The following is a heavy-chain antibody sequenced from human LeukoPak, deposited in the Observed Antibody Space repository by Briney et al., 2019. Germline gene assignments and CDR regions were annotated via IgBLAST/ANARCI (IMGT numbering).Heavy chain of an antibody. V-gene: IGHV3-21*01. D-gene: IGHD6-6*01. CDR1: GFTFISYS. CDR2: ISTSSSYI. Sequence: NTGGSLRLSCAASGFTFISYSMNWVRQAPGKGLEWVSSISTSSSYIYYADSVKGRFTISRDNSKNTLYLQMNSLRAEDTAVYYCAREFYSSSSLDYWGQGTLVTVSS. CDR3: AREFYSSSSLDY. J-gene: IGHJ4*02.